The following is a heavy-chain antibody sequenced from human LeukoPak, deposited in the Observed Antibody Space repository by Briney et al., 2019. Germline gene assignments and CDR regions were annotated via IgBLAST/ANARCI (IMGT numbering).Heavy chain of an antibody. Sequence: GSLRLSCAASGFTFSSYSMNWIRQPPGKGLEWIGEINHSGSTNYNPSLKSRVTISVDTSKNQFSLKLSSVTAADTAVYYCARAFRYEGDYYYGMDVWGQGTTVTVSS. J-gene: IGHJ6*02. CDR3: ARAFRYEGDYYYGMDV. CDR1: GFTFSSYS. V-gene: IGHV4-34*01. CDR2: INHSGST. D-gene: IGHD5-12*01.